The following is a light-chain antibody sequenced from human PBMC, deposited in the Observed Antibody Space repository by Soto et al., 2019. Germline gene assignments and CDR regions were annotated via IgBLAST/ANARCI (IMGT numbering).Light chain of an antibody. Sequence: QSALTQPPSVSGSPGQSVTISCTGTSSDVGSYNRVSWYQQPPGTAPKLMIYEVSNRPSGVHDRFSGSKSGNTASLTISGLQAEDEADYYCSSYTSSNTLVFGGGTKVTVL. J-gene: IGLJ2*01. CDR2: EVS. CDR1: SSDVGSYNR. CDR3: SSYTSSNTLV. V-gene: IGLV2-18*02.